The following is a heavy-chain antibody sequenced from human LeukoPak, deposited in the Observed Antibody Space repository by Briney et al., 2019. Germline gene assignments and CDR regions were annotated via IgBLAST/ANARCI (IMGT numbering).Heavy chain of an antibody. CDR2: IYYSGST. CDR3: ARSSEYGDPFNY. CDR1: GGSISSYY. J-gene: IGHJ4*02. Sequence: SETLSLTCTVSGGSISSYYWSWIRQPPGKGLEGIGSIYYSGSTYYSPSLKGRVTLSVDTSKNQFSLKLNSVTAADTAVYYCARSSEYGDPFNYWGQGTLVTVSS. V-gene: IGHV4-39*01. D-gene: IGHD4-17*01.